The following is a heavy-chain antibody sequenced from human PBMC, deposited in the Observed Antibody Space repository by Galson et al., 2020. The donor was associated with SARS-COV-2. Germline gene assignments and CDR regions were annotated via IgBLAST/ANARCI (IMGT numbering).Heavy chain of an antibody. CDR1: GYIFTSYG. CDR2: ISVYNGNT. D-gene: IGHD2-15*01. Sequence: ASVKVSCKASGYIFTSYGITWVRQAPGQGLEWMGWISVYNGNTNYAQKFQDRVTMTADTSTRTASMELRSLRSADTAVYYCARGGIVVSQSDYWGQGTLVTVSS. J-gene: IGHJ4*02. CDR3: ARGGIVVSQSDY. V-gene: IGHV1-18*01.